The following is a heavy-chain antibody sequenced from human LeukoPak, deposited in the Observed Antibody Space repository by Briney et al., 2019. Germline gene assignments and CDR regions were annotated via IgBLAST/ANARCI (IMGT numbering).Heavy chain of an antibody. V-gene: IGHV4-38-2*02. Sequence: SETLSLTCTVSGYSISSGYYWGWIRQPPGKGLEWIGSIYYSGSTYYNPSLKSRVTISVDTSKNQFSLKLSSVTAADTAVYYCARATMIVVGLDAFDIWGQGTMVTVSS. CDR3: ARATMIVVGLDAFDI. CDR2: IYYSGST. CDR1: GYSISSGYY. J-gene: IGHJ3*02. D-gene: IGHD3-22*01.